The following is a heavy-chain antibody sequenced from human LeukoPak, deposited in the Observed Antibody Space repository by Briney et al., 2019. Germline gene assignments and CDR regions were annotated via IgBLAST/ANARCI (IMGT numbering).Heavy chain of an antibody. D-gene: IGHD3-10*01. CDR1: GYTFTGYY. CDR3: ARVWAYYYYGSGSIVDDAFDI. Sequence: ASVKVSCKASGYTFTGYYMHWVRQAPGQGLEWTGWINPNSGGTNYAQKFQGRVTMTRDTSISPAYMELSRLRSDDTAVYYCARVWAYYYYGSGSIVDDAFDIWGQGTMVTVSS. CDR2: INPNSGGT. J-gene: IGHJ3*02. V-gene: IGHV1-2*02.